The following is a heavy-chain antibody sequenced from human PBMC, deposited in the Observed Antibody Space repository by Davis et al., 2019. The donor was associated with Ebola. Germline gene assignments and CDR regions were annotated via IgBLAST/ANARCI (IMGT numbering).Heavy chain of an antibody. D-gene: IGHD3-9*01. V-gene: IGHV4-59*08. J-gene: IGHJ3*02. Sequence: SETLSLTCAVYGGSSSAYYWSWIRQPQGKGLEWIGYIYYSGSTNYNPSLKSRVTISVDTSKNQFSLKLRSVTAADTAVYYCARLSHFDWLFGAFDIWGQGTMVTVSS. CDR3: ARLSHFDWLFGAFDI. CDR2: IYYSGST. CDR1: GGSSSAYY.